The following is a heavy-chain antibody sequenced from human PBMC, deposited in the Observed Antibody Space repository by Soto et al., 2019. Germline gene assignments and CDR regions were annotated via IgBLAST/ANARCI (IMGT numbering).Heavy chain of an antibody. CDR3: ARPDEGNYYSNHHYYYAMDV. CDR1: GFTFSSYE. Sequence: PGGSLRLSCAASGFTFSSYEMNWVRRAPDKGLEWASYISGSGGTKYYADSVKGRFAISRDNAKNSLFLQMSSLRAEDTAVYYCARPDEGNYYSNHHYYYAMDVWGQGTTVTVTS. D-gene: IGHD3-10*01. V-gene: IGHV3-48*03. J-gene: IGHJ6*02. CDR2: ISGSGGTK.